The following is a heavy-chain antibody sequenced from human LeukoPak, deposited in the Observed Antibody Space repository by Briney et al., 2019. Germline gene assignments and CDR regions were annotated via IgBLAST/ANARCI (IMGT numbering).Heavy chain of an antibody. V-gene: IGHV3-23*01. D-gene: IGHD4-17*01. CDR1: GFTFSSYA. J-gene: IGHJ3*02. CDR3: AKDYGDYVLGPDALDI. CDR2: ISGSGGST. Sequence: QPGGSLRLSCAASGFTFSSYAMSWVRQAPGKGLEWVSAISGSGGSTYYADSVKGRFTISRDNSKNTLYLQMNSLRAEDTAVYYCAKDYGDYVLGPDALDIWGQGTMVTVSS.